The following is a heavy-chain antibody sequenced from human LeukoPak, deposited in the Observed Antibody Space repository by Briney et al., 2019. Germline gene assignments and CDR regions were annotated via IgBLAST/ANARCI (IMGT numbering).Heavy chain of an antibody. J-gene: IGHJ5*02. D-gene: IGHD5-12*01. CDR3: ARRALFGDSGYDYNWFDP. CDR2: ISAYNGNT. V-gene: IGHV1-18*01. CDR1: GYTFTSYG. Sequence: GASVKVSCKASGYTFTSYGISWVRQAPGQGLEWMGWISAYNGNTNYAQKVQGRVTMTTDTSTSTAYMELSRLRSNDTAVYYCARRALFGDSGYDYNWFDPWGQGTLVTVSS.